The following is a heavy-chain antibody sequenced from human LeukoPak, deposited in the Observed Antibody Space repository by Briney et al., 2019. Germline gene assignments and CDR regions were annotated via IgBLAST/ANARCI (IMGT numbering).Heavy chain of an antibody. CDR2: ISGGSTKM. Sequence: GGSLRLSCVASGFSFSTCSMNWVRQAPGKGLDWLSYISGGSTKMYYADSVKGRFTISRDNAKNSLYLRINNLRAEDTAVYYCAIDPFYYGSGIYSDYWGQGTLVTVSS. CDR3: AIDPFYYGSGIYSDY. D-gene: IGHD3-10*01. V-gene: IGHV3-48*01. J-gene: IGHJ4*02. CDR1: GFSFSTCS.